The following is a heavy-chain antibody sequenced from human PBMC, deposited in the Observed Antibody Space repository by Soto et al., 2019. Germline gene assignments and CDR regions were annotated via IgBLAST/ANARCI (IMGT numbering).Heavy chain of an antibody. CDR1: GFTFTNYW. Sequence: EVQLVQSGGGSVQPGGSLRLSCAASGFTFTNYWMHWVRQVPGKGLVWVSRIDGVGAGTSYSDSVRGRFTISRDNAENMLSLQMNRLRAEDTAVYYCTTVFEYWGHGNLVNVSS. J-gene: IGHJ4*01. CDR3: TTVFEY. CDR2: IDGVGAGT. V-gene: IGHV3-74*01.